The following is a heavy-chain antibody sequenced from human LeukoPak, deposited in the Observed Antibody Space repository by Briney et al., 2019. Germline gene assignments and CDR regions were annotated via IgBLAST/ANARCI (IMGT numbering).Heavy chain of an antibody. Sequence: SSETLSLTCTVSGGSISSSSYYWGWIRQPPGKGLEWIGSIYYSGSTYYNPSLKSRVTISVDTSKNQFSLKLSSVTAADTAVYYCARCYGDSPLFDYWGQGTLVTVSS. CDR3: ARCYGDSPLFDY. J-gene: IGHJ4*02. CDR2: IYYSGST. D-gene: IGHD4-17*01. V-gene: IGHV4-39*01. CDR1: GGSISSSSYY.